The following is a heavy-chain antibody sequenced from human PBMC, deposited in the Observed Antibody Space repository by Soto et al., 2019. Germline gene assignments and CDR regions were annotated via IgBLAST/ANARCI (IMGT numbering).Heavy chain of an antibody. CDR3: ARDLSPFHYDILTGYYRKGRWFDP. Sequence: TLSLTCTVSGGSISSGGYHWSWIRQHPGKGLEWIGYIYYSGSTYYNPSLKSRVTISVDTSKNQFSLKLSSVTAADTAVYYCARDLSPFHYDILTGYYRKGRWFDPWGQGTLVTVSS. V-gene: IGHV4-31*03. CDR2: IYYSGST. D-gene: IGHD3-9*01. J-gene: IGHJ5*02. CDR1: GGSISSGGYH.